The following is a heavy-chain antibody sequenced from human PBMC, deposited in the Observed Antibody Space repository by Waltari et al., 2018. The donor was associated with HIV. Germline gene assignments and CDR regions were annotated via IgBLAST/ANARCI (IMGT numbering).Heavy chain of an antibody. CDR3: ARDTSFWSSPDLDAFDI. D-gene: IGHD3-3*01. CDR1: GLTLSSYS. Sequence: EVQLVESGGGLVKPGGSLILSCAAPGLTLSSYSMNCDRQAPRQGLEWVSSISSSSSYIYYADSVKGRFTISRDNAKNSLYLQMNSLRAEDTAVYYCARDTSFWSSPDLDAFDIWGQGTMVTVSS. V-gene: IGHV3-21*01. J-gene: IGHJ3*02. CDR2: ISSSSSYI.